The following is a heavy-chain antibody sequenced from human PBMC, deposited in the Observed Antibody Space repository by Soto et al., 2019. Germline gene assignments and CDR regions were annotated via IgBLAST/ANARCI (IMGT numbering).Heavy chain of an antibody. V-gene: IGHV4-39*01. J-gene: IGHJ4*02. Sequence: QLQLQESGPGLVKPSETLSLTCTVSGGSISSSSYYWGWIRQPPGKGREWIGSIYYSGSTYYNPSLKSRVTISVHTSKNPFSLKLSSVTAADTAVYYCARDIVASDFDYWGQGTLVTVSS. CDR2: IYYSGST. CDR3: ARDIVASDFDY. CDR1: GGSISSSSYY. D-gene: IGHD5-12*01.